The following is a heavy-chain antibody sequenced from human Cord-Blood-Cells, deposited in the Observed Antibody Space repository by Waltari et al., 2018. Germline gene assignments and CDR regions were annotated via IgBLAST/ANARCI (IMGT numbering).Heavy chain of an antibody. Sequence: EVQLVQSGAEVKKPGESLKISCKGSGYSFTSYWIGWVRQMPGKGLEWSGIIYPGDAETRYNPSYQGQVTISADKSIITAYHPGSSLKSSNAATYYCAGQVRSSTPWYWDHRGRGALVAVSA. CDR2: IYPGDAET. CDR3: AGQVRSSTPWYWDH. V-gene: IGHV5-51*01. CDR1: GYSFTSYW. D-gene: IGHD2-2*01. J-gene: IGHJ2*01.